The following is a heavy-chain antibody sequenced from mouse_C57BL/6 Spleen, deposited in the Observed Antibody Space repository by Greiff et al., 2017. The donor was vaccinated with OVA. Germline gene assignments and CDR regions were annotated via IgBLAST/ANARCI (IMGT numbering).Heavy chain of an antibody. V-gene: IGHV1-82*01. J-gene: IGHJ1*03. CDR2: IYPGDGDT. Sequence: QVQLQQSGPELVKPGASVKISCKASGYAFSSSWMNWVKQRPGKGLEWIGRIYPGDGDTNYNEKFKGKATLTADKSSSTAYMQLSSLTSEDSAVYFCARFTTVVDWYFDVWGTGTTVTVSS. CDR3: ARFTTVVDWYFDV. CDR1: GYAFSSSW. D-gene: IGHD1-1*01.